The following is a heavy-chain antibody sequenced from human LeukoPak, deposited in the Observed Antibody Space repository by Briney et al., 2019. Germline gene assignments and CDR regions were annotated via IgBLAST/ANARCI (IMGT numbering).Heavy chain of an antibody. V-gene: IGHV4-4*07. CDR3: ASSLGAVADEYYFDY. J-gene: IGHJ4*02. D-gene: IGHD6-19*01. Sequence: SETLSLTCTVSGGSISRYYWTWIRQPAGKGLEWIGRIYTSGSTNHNPSLKTRVTMSVDTSKSQFSLKLSSVTAADTAVYYCASSLGAVADEYYFDYWGQGTLVTVSS. CDR1: GGSISRYY. CDR2: IYTSGST.